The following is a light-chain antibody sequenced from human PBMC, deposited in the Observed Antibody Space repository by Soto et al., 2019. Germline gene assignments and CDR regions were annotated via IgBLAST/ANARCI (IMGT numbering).Light chain of an antibody. V-gene: IGLV2-23*01. CDR2: EGS. CDR3: SSYAGAVV. CDR1: SSGVENYNL. Sequence: QSALTQPASVSGSPGQSITLSCTRTSSGVENYNLVSWYQHHPGKAPKLMIYEGSQRPSWVSDRFSGSQSGNTASLTISGLQAEDEADYYCSSYAGAVVFGGGTQLTVL. J-gene: IGLJ2*01.